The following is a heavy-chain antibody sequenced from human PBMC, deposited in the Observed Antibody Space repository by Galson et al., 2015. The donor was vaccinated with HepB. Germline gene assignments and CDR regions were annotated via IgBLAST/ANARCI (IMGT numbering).Heavy chain of an antibody. Sequence: QSGAEVKKPGESLKISCKGSGYSFTSYWIGWVRQMPGKGLEWMGIIYPGDSDTRYSPSFQGQVTISADRSISTAYLQWSSLKASDTAMYYCAKHTPPGPSIFGWGGFGSDYWGQGTLVTVSS. V-gene: IGHV5-51*01. CDR2: IYPGDSDT. D-gene: IGHD3-3*01. CDR1: GYSFTSYW. J-gene: IGHJ4*02. CDR3: AKHTPPGPSIFGWGGFGSDY.